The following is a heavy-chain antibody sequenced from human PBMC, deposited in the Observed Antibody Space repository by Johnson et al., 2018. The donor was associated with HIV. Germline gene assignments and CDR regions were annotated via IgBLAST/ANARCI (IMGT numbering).Heavy chain of an antibody. CDR1: GFTVSNNE. J-gene: IGHJ3*02. CDR3: AKPQTGIAVAAHFAFDI. V-gene: IGHV3-38-3*01. CDR2: ISDGST. Sequence: VQLVESRGVLVQPGGSLRLSCAASGFTVSNNEMRWVRQAPGKGLEWVSSISDGSTYYADSRTGRFTISRDNSKNTLYLQMNSLRVEDTAVYYCAKPQTGIAVAAHFAFDICGQGTMVTVAS. D-gene: IGHD6-19*01.